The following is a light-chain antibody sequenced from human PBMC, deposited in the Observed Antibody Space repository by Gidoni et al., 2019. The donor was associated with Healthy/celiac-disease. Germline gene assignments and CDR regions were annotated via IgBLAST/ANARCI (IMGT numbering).Light chain of an antibody. CDR1: QSVSSSY. Sequence: EIVLTQSPGTLSLSPGERATLSCRASQSVSSSYLAWYQQKPGQASRLLIYGASSRATGIPDRFSGSGSGTDFTLTLSRLEPEDFAGYYCQQLSTFGHGTKVDIK. V-gene: IGKV3-20*01. CDR3: QQLST. J-gene: IGKJ3*01. CDR2: GAS.